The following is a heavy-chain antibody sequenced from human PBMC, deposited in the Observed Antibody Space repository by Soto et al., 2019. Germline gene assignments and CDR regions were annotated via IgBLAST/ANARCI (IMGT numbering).Heavy chain of an antibody. CDR3: ALHLPPATIAAAGSFDY. CDR1: GYTFIGYY. D-gene: IGHD6-13*01. J-gene: IGHJ4*02. V-gene: IGHV1-2*02. CDR2: INPNSGGT. Sequence: QVQLVQSGAEVKKPGASVKVSCKASGYTFIGYYMHWVRQAPGQGLEWMGWINPNSGGTNYAQKFQGRVTMTRDTSISTAYMELSRLRSDDTAVYYCALHLPPATIAAAGSFDYWGQGTLVTVSS.